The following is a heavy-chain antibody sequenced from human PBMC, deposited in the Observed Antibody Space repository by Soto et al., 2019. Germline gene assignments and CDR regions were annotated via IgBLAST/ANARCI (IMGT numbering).Heavy chain of an antibody. CDR1: VYSFINYW. CDR3: ARQASYDFWSGYYVDP. Sequence: GESLKISCKGSVYSFINYWIAWVRQKPGKGLEWVGVIYPRDSDTKYSPSFEGQVTISADKSISTAYLQWSSLKASDTAMYYCARQASYDFWSGYYVDPWGQGTLVTVSS. CDR2: IYPRDSDT. J-gene: IGHJ5*02. D-gene: IGHD3-3*01. V-gene: IGHV5-51*01.